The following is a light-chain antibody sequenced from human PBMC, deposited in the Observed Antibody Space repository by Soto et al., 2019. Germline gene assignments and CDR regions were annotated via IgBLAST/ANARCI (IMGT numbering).Light chain of an antibody. V-gene: IGLV1-40*01. CDR1: SSNIGAGYD. J-gene: IGLJ3*02. Sequence: QSALTQPPSVSGAPGQRVTISCTGSSSNIGAGYDVHWYQQLPGTAPKLLIYGNSNRPSGVPDRFSGSKSGTSASLAITGLQAEDEADYSCQSYDSSQSALFGGGTQLTVL. CDR3: QSYDSSQSAL. CDR2: GNS.